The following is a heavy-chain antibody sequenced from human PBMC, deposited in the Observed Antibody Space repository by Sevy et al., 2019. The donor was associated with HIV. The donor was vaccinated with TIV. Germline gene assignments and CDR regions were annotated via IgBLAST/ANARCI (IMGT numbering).Heavy chain of an antibody. Sequence: GGSLRLSCAASGFTFSRYSMHWVRQAPGKGLEWVANINQDGSQKYYVDSVKGRFTISKDNAKNSLYLQMSSLRAEDTAVYYCAREFDGGPDYWGQGTLVTVSS. D-gene: IGHD3-9*01. CDR2: INQDGSQK. V-gene: IGHV3-7*01. CDR1: GFTFSRYS. J-gene: IGHJ4*02. CDR3: AREFDGGPDY.